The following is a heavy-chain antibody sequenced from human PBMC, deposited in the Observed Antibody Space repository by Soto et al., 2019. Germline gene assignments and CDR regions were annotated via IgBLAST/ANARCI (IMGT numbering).Heavy chain of an antibody. V-gene: IGHV4-34*01. Sequence: SETLSLTCAVYGGSFSGYYWSWIRQPPGKGLEWIGEINHSGSTNYNPSLKSRVTISVDTSKNQFSLKLSSVTAADTAVYYCARGPYSGYFDYWGQGTLVTV. J-gene: IGHJ4*02. CDR2: INHSGST. CDR3: ARGPYSGYFDY. D-gene: IGHD1-26*01. CDR1: GGSFSGYY.